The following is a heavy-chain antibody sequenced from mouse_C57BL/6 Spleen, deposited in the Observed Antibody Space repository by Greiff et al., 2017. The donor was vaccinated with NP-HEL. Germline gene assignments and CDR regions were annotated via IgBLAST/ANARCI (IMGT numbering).Heavy chain of an antibody. D-gene: IGHD1-1*01. V-gene: IGHV1-69*01. Sequence: VQLQQPGAELVMPGASVKLSCKASGYTFTSYWMHWVKQRPGQGLEWIGEIDPSDSYTNYNQKFKGKSTLTVDKSSSTAYMQLSSLTSEDSAVYYCARTGDYGSSYVDYWGQGTTLTVSS. CDR3: ARTGDYGSSYVDY. CDR1: GYTFTSYW. CDR2: IDPSDSYT. J-gene: IGHJ2*01.